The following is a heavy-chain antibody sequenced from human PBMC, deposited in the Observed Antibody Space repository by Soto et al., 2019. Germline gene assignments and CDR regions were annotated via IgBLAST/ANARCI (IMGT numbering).Heavy chain of an antibody. D-gene: IGHD2-15*01. CDR3: ARSPPRNYCSGGSCYSRVGGYYYYGMDV. Sequence: GGSLRLSCAASGFTFSSYSMNWVRQAPGKGLEWVSSISSSSSYIYYADSVKGRFTISRDNAKNSLYLQMNSLRAEDTAVYYCARSPPRNYCSGGSCYSRVGGYYYYGMDVWGQGTTVTVSS. V-gene: IGHV3-21*01. CDR2: ISSSSSYI. CDR1: GFTFSSYS. J-gene: IGHJ6*02.